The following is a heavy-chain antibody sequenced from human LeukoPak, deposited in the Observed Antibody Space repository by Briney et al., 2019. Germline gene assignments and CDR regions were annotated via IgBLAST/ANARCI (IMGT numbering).Heavy chain of an antibody. CDR1: GGSFSGYY. Sequence: SETLSLTCAVYGGSFSGYYWSWIRQPPGKGLEWIGEINHSGSTNYNPSLKSRVTISVDTSKNQFSLKLSSVTAADTAVYYCAIPSYCGGDCYSDYWGQGTLVTVSS. CDR2: INHSGST. D-gene: IGHD2-21*02. CDR3: AIPSYCGGDCYSDY. J-gene: IGHJ4*02. V-gene: IGHV4-34*01.